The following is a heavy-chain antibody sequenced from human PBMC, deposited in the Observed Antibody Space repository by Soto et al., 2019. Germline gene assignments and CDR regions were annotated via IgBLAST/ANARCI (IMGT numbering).Heavy chain of an antibody. CDR2: ISYDGSNK. CDR1: GFTFSSYG. D-gene: IGHD6-19*01. J-gene: IGHJ6*02. CDR3: AKDQWSIAVAGTSSAYYYYYGMDV. V-gene: IGHV3-30*18. Sequence: GGSLRLSCAASGFTFSSYGMHWVRQAPGKGLEWVAVISYDGSNKYYADSVKGRFTISRDNSKNTLYLQMNSLRAEDTAVYYCAKDQWSIAVAGTSSAYYYYYGMDVWGQGTTVTVSS.